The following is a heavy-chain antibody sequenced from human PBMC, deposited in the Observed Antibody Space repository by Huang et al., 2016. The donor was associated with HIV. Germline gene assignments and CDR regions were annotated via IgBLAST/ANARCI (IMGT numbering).Heavy chain of an antibody. CDR1: GYTFTSYG. J-gene: IGHJ3*02. V-gene: IGHV1-18*01. D-gene: IGHD3-22*01. CDR2: ISASSDDT. CDR3: ARDPKYHRIGYYRQRRGIDI. Sequence: QIQLMQSGPELKQPGASVKVSCKASGYTFTSYGITWVREAPGQGPEGEGWISASSDDTEYAQKFQGRVTLTTDTSTNIAYMELRGLRSDDTAKYYCARDPKYHRIGYYRQRRGIDIWGQGTMVIVSS.